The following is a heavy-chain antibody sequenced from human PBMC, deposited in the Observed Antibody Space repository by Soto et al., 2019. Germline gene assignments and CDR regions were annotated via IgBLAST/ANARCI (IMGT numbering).Heavy chain of an antibody. D-gene: IGHD1-20*01. Sequence: GESLKISCESSGYTFANYWIGWVRQVPGKGLEWVAIIYPSDSRTIYSPSFQGQVTISADKSISTAYLQWTSLKASDTAIYYCARRWCRGGNCYSDHWGQGTLVTVSS. CDR3: ARRWCRGGNCYSDH. V-gene: IGHV5-51*01. CDR2: IYPSDSRT. CDR1: GYTFANYW. J-gene: IGHJ4*02.